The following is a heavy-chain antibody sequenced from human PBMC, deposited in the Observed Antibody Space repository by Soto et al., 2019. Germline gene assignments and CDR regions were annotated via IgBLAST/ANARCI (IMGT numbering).Heavy chain of an antibody. CDR2: IYYSGST. J-gene: IGHJ4*02. CDR1: GGSVSSGSYY. D-gene: IGHD1-26*01. Sequence: QVQLQESGPGLVKPSETLSLTCTVSGGSVSSGSYYWSWIRQPPGKGLEWIGYIYYSGSTNYNPSLKSRVPISVDTSKNQFSLKLSSVTAADTAVYYCARSVFELPDYWGQGTLVTVSS. V-gene: IGHV4-61*01. CDR3: ARSVFELPDY.